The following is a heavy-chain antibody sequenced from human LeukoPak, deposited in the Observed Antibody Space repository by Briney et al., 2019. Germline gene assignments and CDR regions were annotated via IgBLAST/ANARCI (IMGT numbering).Heavy chain of an antibody. CDR2: ISYDGSNK. D-gene: IGHD3-16*01. J-gene: IGHJ4*02. V-gene: IGHV3-30*18. CDR3: AKDGDLYYDYVWGTPTGFFDY. CDR1: GFTFSTYG. Sequence: GGSLRLSCATSGFTFSTYGMHWVRQAPGKGLEWVEVISYDGSNKYYADSVKGRFTISRDNSKNTLYLQMNSLRAEDTAVYYCAKDGDLYYDYVWGTPTGFFDYWGQGTLVTVSS.